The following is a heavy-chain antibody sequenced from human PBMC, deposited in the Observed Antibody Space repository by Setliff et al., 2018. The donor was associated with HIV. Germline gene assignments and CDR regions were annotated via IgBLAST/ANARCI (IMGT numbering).Heavy chain of an antibody. Sequence: ASVKVSCKASGYTFTKYGITWVRQAPGQGLEWMGWISANNGSSYFAQKFQGRVTMTRDTSISTAYMELSSLTSDDTAVYYCARGRFWGPHWGQGTLVTVSS. CDR2: ISANNGSS. CDR1: GYTFTKYG. CDR3: ARGRFWGPH. V-gene: IGHV1-18*01. D-gene: IGHD7-27*01. J-gene: IGHJ4*02.